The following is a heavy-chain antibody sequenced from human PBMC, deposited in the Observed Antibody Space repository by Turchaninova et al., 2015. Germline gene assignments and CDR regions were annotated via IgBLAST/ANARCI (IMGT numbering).Heavy chain of an antibody. CDR3: ARDPDLGKTSSGNDYYMDL. D-gene: IGHD7-27*01. Sequence: QVQLVQSGAELKEPGASVKVSCKASGYTFTKYYIHWVRQAPGQGLEWMGMVNPGGGSTSYAQNFQGRGIGTRDRSTTTGYMDLSSLRSEDTAVYYCARDPDLGKTSSGNDYYMDLWGKGTTVTVSS. CDR1: GYTFTKYY. CDR2: VNPGGGST. J-gene: IGHJ6*03. V-gene: IGHV1-46*01.